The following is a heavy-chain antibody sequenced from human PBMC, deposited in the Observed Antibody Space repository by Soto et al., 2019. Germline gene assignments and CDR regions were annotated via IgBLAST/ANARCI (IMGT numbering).Heavy chain of an antibody. J-gene: IGHJ4*02. CDR3: ARDSGPGWWELLPKGYYFDY. CDR2: ICYDGSNK. CDR1: GFTFSSYG. V-gene: IGHV3-33*01. D-gene: IGHD1-26*01. Sequence: PGGSLRLSCAASGFTFSSYGMHWVRQAPGKGLECLSVICYDGSNKYYAVSVKGRFTISRDNSKNTLYLQMNSLRAEDTAVYYCARDSGPGWWELLPKGYYFDYWGQGTLVTVSS.